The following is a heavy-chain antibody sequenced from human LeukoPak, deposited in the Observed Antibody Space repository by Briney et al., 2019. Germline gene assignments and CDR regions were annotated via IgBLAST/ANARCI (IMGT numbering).Heavy chain of an antibody. V-gene: IGHV3-38-3*01. CDR2: ISGGST. J-gene: IGHJ4*02. CDR3: ASSSTSDERDY. D-gene: IGHD2-2*01. Sequence: GGSLRLSCAASGFTVSSNEMSWVRQAPGKGLEWVSSISGGSTYYADSRKGRFTISRDNSKNTLHLQMNSLRAEDTAVYYCASSSTSDERDYWGQGTLVTVSS. CDR1: GFTVSSNE.